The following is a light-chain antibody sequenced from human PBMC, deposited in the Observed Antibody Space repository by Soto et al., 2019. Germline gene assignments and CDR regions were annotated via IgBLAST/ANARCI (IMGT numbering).Light chain of an antibody. J-gene: IGLJ1*01. Sequence: QSALTQPASVSGSPRQSITISCTGASSDVGGYTYVSWYQQYPGKAPKLMIYEVNNRPSGVSHRFSGSKSGNTASLTISGLQAEDEADYYCSSYTSSSTLYVFGTGTKLTVL. V-gene: IGLV2-14*01. CDR3: SSYTSSSTLYV. CDR1: SSDVGGYTY. CDR2: EVN.